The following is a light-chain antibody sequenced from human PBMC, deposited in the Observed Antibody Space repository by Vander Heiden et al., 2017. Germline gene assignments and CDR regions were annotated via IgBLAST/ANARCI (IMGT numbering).Light chain of an antibody. CDR1: SNDVGGYNY. CDR3: SSFTSVNTLL. Sequence: SALTQTAYVSGSRGQSITISCTGTSNDVGGYNYVSWYQQYPGKAPKLLIYEVSNRPSGISNRFSGSKSGNTASLTISGLQAEDEAHYYCSSFTSVNTLLFGGGTKLTVL. J-gene: IGLJ2*01. CDR2: EVS. V-gene: IGLV2-14*01.